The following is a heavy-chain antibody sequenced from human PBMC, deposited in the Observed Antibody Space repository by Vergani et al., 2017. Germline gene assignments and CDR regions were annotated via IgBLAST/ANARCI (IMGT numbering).Heavy chain of an antibody. CDR1: GFTFSSYA. D-gene: IGHD3-10*01. Sequence: EVQLLESGGGLVQPGGSLRLSCAASGFTFSSYAMSWVRQAPGKGLEWVSAISGSGGSTYYADSVKGRFTISRDNSTHTLYLQMNSLRAEDTAVYYCEKDRGPSYYYGSGKWFDPWGQGTLVTVSS. J-gene: IGHJ5*02. V-gene: IGHV3-23*01. CDR3: EKDRGPSYYYGSGKWFDP. CDR2: ISGSGGST.